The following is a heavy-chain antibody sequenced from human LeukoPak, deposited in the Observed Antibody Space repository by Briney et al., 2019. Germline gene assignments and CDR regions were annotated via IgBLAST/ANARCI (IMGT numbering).Heavy chain of an antibody. D-gene: IGHD3-9*01. J-gene: IGHJ4*02. CDR2: ISSSASTI. CDR3: TGRYFDWLLRSYFDY. V-gene: IGHV3-48*03. Sequence: GGSLRLSCAASGFTFSSYEMNWVRQAPGKGLEWVPYISSSASTIHYADSVKGRFTISRDNAKNSLYLQMNSLGAEDTAVYYCTGRYFDWLLRSYFDYWGQGTLVTVSS. CDR1: GFTFSSYE.